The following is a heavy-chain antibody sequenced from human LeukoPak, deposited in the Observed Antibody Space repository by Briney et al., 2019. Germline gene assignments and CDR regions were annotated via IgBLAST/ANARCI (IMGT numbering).Heavy chain of an antibody. D-gene: IGHD2-15*01. CDR3: ARHEDCSGGSCYYYYGMDV. Sequence: SETLSLTCTVSGGSIRSYYWSWIRQPPGKGLEWIGYIYYSGSTNYNPSLKSRVTISVDTSKNQFSLKLSSVTAADTAVYYCARHEDCSGGSCYYYYGMDVWGQGTTVTVSS. CDR2: IYYSGST. J-gene: IGHJ6*02. V-gene: IGHV4-59*08. CDR1: GGSIRSYY.